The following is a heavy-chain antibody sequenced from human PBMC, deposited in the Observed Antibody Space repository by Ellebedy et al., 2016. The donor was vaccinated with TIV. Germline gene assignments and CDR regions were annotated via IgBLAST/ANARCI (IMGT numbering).Heavy chain of an antibody. CDR3: ARGRGDGYNLNLYY. CDR2: INAGNGNT. J-gene: IGHJ4*02. Sequence: AASVKVSCKASGYTFTSYAMHWVRQAPGQRLEWMGWINAGNGNTKYSQKFQGRVTITRATSANTAYMELSSLRSEDTAVYYCARGRGDGYNLNLYYWGQGALVSVSS. CDR1: GYTFTSYA. V-gene: IGHV1-3*01. D-gene: IGHD5-24*01.